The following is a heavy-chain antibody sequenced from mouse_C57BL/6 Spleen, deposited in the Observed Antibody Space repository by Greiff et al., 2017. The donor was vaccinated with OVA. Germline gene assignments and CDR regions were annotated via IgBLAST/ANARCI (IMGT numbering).Heavy chain of an antibody. CDR1: GYTFTSYW. D-gene: IGHD2-1*01. CDR2: IDPSDSET. Sequence: QVQLQQPGAELVRPGSSVKLSCKASGYTFTSYWMHWVKQRPIQGLEWIGNIDPSDSETRYNQKFKDKATLTVDKSSSTAYMQLSSLTSEDSAVYYCASYYGNPFAYWGQGTLVTVSA. J-gene: IGHJ3*01. V-gene: IGHV1-52*01. CDR3: ASYYGNPFAY.